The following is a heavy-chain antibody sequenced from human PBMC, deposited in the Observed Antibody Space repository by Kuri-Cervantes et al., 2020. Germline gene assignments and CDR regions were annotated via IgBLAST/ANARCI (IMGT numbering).Heavy chain of an antibody. J-gene: IGHJ3*02. CDR1: GFTFDDYA. CDR3: AREGYSSGKAGVFDI. D-gene: IGHD6-19*01. CDR2: ISWNSGSI. Sequence: GGSLRLSCAASGFTFDDYAMHWVRQAPGKGLEWVSGISWNSGSIGYADSVKGRFTISRDNAKNSLYLQMNSLRPEDTAVYYCAREGYSSGKAGVFDIWGQGTLVTVSS. V-gene: IGHV3-9*01.